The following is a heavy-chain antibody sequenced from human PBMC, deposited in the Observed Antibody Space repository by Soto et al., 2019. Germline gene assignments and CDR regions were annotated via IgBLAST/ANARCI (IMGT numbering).Heavy chain of an antibody. J-gene: IGHJ4*02. Sequence: SETLSLTCTVSGGSISSYYWSWIRQPPGKGLEWIGYIYYSGSTNYNPSLKSRVTISVDTSKSQFSLKLSSVTAADTAVYYCARDIDSGLLDYWGQGTLVTVSS. V-gene: IGHV4-59*01. CDR1: GGSISSYY. CDR2: IYYSGST. D-gene: IGHD5-12*01. CDR3: ARDIDSGLLDY.